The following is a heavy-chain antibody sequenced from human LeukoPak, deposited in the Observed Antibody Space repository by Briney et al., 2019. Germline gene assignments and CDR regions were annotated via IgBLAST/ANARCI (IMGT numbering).Heavy chain of an antibody. J-gene: IGHJ5*02. CDR2: INPNSAGT. V-gene: IGHV1-2*04. CDR3: AREVGTTRNWFDP. Sequence: GASVKVSCKASGYTFTGYYMHWVRQAPGQGLEWMGWINPNSAGTNYAQKFQGWVTMTSDTSISTAYMELSRLRSDDTAVYYCAREVGTTRNWFDPWGQGTLVTVSS. CDR1: GYTFTGYY. D-gene: IGHD1-26*01.